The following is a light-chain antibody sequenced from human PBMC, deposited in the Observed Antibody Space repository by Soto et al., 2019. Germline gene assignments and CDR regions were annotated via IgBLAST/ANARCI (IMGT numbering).Light chain of an antibody. CDR2: DVS. V-gene: IGLV2-14*01. J-gene: IGLJ1*01. CDR1: SSDVGGYNY. Sequence: QSALTQPASVSGSPGQSITISCTGTSSDVGGYNYVSWYQLHPGKVPKLMIYDVSNRPSGVSSRFSASKSGNTASLTISGLQAEDEADYYCSSYTSTDTLYLFGTGTKLTVL. CDR3: SSYTSTDTLYL.